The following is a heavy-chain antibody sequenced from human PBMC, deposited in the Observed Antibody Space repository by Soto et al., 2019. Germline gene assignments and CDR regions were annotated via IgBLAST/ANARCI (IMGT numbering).Heavy chain of an antibody. CDR3: ARDIAARPGYYYYYYMDV. Sequence: QVQLQESGPGLVKPSETLSLTCTVSGGSISSYYWSWIRQPPGKGLEWIGYIYYSGSTNYNPSLKSRVTISVDTSKNQFSLKLSSVTAADTAVYYCARDIAARPGYYYYYYMDVWGKGTTVTVSS. CDR2: IYYSGST. J-gene: IGHJ6*03. CDR1: GGSISSYY. D-gene: IGHD6-6*01. V-gene: IGHV4-59*01.